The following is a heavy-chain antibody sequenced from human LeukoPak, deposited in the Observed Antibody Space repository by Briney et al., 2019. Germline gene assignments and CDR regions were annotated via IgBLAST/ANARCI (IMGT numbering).Heavy chain of an antibody. D-gene: IGHD3-22*01. CDR1: GDFITAYY. J-gene: IGHJ4*02. V-gene: IGHV4-4*07. Sequence: PSETLSLTCTVSGDFITAYYWSWIRQPAGKGLEWIGRIYTSGSTNYNPSLKSRVTMSVDTSKNQFSLKLSSVTAADTAVYYCARDGYYYDSSGYGLDYWGQGTLVTVSS. CDR2: IYTSGST. CDR3: ARDGYYYDSSGYGLDY.